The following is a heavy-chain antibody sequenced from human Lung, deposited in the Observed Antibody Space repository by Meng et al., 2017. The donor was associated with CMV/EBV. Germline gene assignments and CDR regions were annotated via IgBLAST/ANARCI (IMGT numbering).Heavy chain of an antibody. J-gene: IGHJ4*02. D-gene: IGHD6-19*01. CDR3: ARVIAVAGTAPFDY. Sequence: SVXVSXXASGYTFTGYYIHWVRQAPGQGLEWMGCIYPNTGGAKYAQKFQGRVTMTRDTSISTAYMELSSLRSDDTAVYYCARVIAVAGTAPFDYLGQGTLVTVSS. V-gene: IGHV1-2*02. CDR1: GYTFTGYY. CDR2: IYPNTGGA.